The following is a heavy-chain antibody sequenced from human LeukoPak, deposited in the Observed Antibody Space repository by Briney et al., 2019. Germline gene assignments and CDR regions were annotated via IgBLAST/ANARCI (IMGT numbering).Heavy chain of an antibody. CDR1: GRSIDTFY. CDR3: ARIDSRTDAFDI. J-gene: IGHJ3*02. D-gene: IGHD3-22*01. V-gene: IGHV4-59*01. CDR2: IYYSGST. Sequence: PSETLSLTCTVSGRSIDTFYWSWIRQPPGKGLEWIGYIYYSGSTNYNPSLKSRVTISVDTSKKQFSLKLSSVTAADTAVYYCARIDSRTDAFDIWGQGTMVTVSS.